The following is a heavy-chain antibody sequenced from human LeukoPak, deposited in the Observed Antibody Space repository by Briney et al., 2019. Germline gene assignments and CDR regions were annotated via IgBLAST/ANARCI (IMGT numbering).Heavy chain of an antibody. CDR2: IFYSGSA. J-gene: IGHJ4*02. D-gene: IGHD3-10*01. CDR1: GGSISSGDYY. Sequence: PSQTLSLTCTVSGGSISSGDYYWNWIRQHPEKSLEWIGYIFYSGSAYYDPSLKSRVTISVDTSKNQFSLKLSSVTAADTAVYYCARGSTLIRGFDYWGQGILVTVSS. V-gene: IGHV4-31*03. CDR3: ARGSTLIRGFDY.